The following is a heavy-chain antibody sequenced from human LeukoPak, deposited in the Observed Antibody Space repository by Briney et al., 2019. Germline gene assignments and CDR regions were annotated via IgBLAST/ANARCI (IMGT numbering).Heavy chain of an antibody. CDR3: ARDERSSSSYYCGMDV. V-gene: IGHV3-66*01. J-gene: IGHJ6*02. Sequence: GGSLRLSCAASGFTVSSNYMSWVRQAPGKGLEWVSVIYSGGSTYYADSVKGRFTISRDNSKNTLYLQMNSLRAEDTAVYYCARDERSSSSYYCGMDVWGQGTTVTVSS. CDR2: IYSGGST. CDR1: GFTVSSNY. D-gene: IGHD6-19*01.